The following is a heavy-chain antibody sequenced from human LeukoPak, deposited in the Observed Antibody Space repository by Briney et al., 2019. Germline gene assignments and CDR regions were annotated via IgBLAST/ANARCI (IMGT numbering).Heavy chain of an antibody. CDR1: GGSFSGYY. Sequence: SETLSLTCAVYGGSFSGYYWSWIRQPAGKGLEWIGRIYTSGSTNYNPSLKSRVTISVDTSKNQFSLKLGSVTAADTAVYYCARAVGVGATTDYWGQGTLVTVSS. J-gene: IGHJ4*02. CDR3: ARAVGVGATTDY. V-gene: IGHV4-59*10. CDR2: IYTSGST. D-gene: IGHD1-26*01.